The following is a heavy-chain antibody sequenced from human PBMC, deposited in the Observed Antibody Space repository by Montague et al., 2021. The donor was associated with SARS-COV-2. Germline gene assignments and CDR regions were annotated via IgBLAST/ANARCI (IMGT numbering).Heavy chain of an antibody. CDR1: GGSISNYQ. V-gene: IGHV4-59*13. CDR3: ASVGSSGSGWSRVKWFGP. Sequence: SETLSLTCTVSGGSISNYQWNWIRQPPGKGLEWIGYIDHSGNTNFNPSLKSRVTISIDTSNNQFSLKLHSVTAADTAVYYCASVGSSGSGWSRVKWFGPWGQGTLVTVSS. D-gene: IGHD6-19*01. J-gene: IGHJ5*02. CDR2: IDHSGNT.